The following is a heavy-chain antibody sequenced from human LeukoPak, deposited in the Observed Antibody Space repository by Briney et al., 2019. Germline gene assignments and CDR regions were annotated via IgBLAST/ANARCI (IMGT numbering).Heavy chain of an antibody. CDR3: AREGYNWKGYWYYYYMDV. D-gene: IGHD1-20*01. J-gene: IGHJ6*03. CDR1: GGSISSYY. Sequence: PSETLSLTCTVSGGSISSYYWSWIRQPPGKGLEWIGYIYYSGSTNYNPSLKSRVTISVDTSKNQFSLKLSSVTAAGTAVYYCAREGYNWKGYWYYYYMDVWGKGTTVTVSS. V-gene: IGHV4-59*01. CDR2: IYYSGST.